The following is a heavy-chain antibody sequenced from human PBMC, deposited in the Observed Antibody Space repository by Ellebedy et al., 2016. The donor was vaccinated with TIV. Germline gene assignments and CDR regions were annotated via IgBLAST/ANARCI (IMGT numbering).Heavy chain of an antibody. J-gene: IGHJ3*02. D-gene: IGHD6-19*01. CDR1: GFTFSSYA. CDR2: VSGSGGTT. CDR3: TKRGVGWAAFDI. V-gene: IGHV3-23*01. Sequence: PGGSLRLSCAASGFTFSSYAMSWVRQAPGKGLEWVSAVSGSGGTTYYADSVKGRFTISRDNSKNTLYLQMNSLRAEDTAVYYCTKRGVGWAAFDIWGPGTMVTVSS.